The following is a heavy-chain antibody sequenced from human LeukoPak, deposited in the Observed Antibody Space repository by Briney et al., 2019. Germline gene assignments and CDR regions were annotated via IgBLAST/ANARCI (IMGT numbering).Heavy chain of an antibody. J-gene: IGHJ6*02. D-gene: IGHD1-14*01. CDR2: ISSNGGST. Sequence: GGSLRLSCAASGFTFSSHAMHWVRQAPGKGLEYVSAISSNGGSTYYANSVKGRFTISRDNSKNTLYLQMGSLRAEDMAVYYCARAGGIDYYYYYGMDVWGQGTTVTVSS. V-gene: IGHV3-64*01. CDR3: ARAGGIDYYYYYGMDV. CDR1: GFTFSSHA.